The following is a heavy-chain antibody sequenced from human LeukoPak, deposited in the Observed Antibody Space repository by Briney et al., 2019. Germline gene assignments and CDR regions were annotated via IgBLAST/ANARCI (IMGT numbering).Heavy chain of an antibody. D-gene: IGHD1-26*01. CDR3: ASAVGAITSYYFDY. J-gene: IGHJ4*02. Sequence: GGSLRLSCAASGFTFSSYSMNWVRQAPGKGLEWISYISSSSSTIYYADSVKGRFTISRDNAKNSLYLQMNSLRPEDTAVYYCASAVGAITSYYFDYWGQGTLVTVSS. CDR2: ISSSSSTI. V-gene: IGHV3-48*01. CDR1: GFTFSSYS.